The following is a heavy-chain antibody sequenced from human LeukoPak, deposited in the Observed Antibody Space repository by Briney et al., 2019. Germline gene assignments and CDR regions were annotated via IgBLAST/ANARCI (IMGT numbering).Heavy chain of an antibody. D-gene: IGHD3-10*01. CDR2: IGFDGRTT. CDR3: VRDYDARGDFTHADQ. J-gene: IGHJ5*02. Sequence: PGGSLRLSCAASGFTFSTYSFNWFRQAPGQGLEWLSYIGFDGRTTFYADSVKGRFTISRDDPKNSLFLQMNNLRVEDTAVYYCVRDYDARGDFTHADQWGQGTLVTVSP. V-gene: IGHV3-48*01. CDR1: GFTFSTYS.